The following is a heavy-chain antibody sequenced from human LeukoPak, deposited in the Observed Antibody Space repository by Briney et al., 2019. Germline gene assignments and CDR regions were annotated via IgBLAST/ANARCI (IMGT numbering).Heavy chain of an antibody. Sequence: PGGSLRLSCAASGFTFSSYAMSWVRQAPGKGLEWVSAISGSGGSTYYADSVKGRFTISRDNSKNTLYLQMNSLRAEDTAVYYCANFPVVVPGTRRLRVTFDYWGQGTLVTVSS. V-gene: IGHV3-23*01. CDR2: ISGSGGST. CDR3: ANFPVVVPGTRRLRVTFDY. CDR1: GFTFSSYA. D-gene: IGHD2-2*01. J-gene: IGHJ4*02.